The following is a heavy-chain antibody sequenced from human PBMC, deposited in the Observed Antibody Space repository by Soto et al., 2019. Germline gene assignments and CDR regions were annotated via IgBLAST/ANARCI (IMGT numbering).Heavy chain of an antibody. J-gene: IGHJ4*02. CDR1: GFSFNTYA. CDR3: ASDPGIAAAGMDY. V-gene: IGHV3-48*04. D-gene: IGHD6-25*01. CDR2: ISSSSSRI. Sequence: EVQLVESGGGLIQPGGSLRLSCAASGFSFNTYAMNWVRQAPGKGLEWISYISSSSSRIYYADSVKGRFTLSRDNAKNSLYLKMNSLRAEDTAVYYCASDPGIAAAGMDYWGQGTLVNVSS.